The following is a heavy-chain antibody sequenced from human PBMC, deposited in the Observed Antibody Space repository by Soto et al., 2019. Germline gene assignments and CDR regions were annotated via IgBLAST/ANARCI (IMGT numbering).Heavy chain of an antibody. CDR1: GGTSSVFP. CDR3: AREGQDMATVRFDY. V-gene: IGHV1-69*13. Sequence: SVKVSCKSSGGTSSVFPISWVRQAPRQGLEWMGGIIPIFGTTNYAQKFQGRLTITADASTSTVYMELSGLKPEDTAMYYCAREGQDMATVRFDYWGQGTLVTVSS. D-gene: IGHD3-10*01. J-gene: IGHJ4*02. CDR2: IIPIFGTT.